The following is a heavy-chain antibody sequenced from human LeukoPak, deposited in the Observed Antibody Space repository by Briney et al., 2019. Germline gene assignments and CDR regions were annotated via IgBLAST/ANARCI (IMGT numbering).Heavy chain of an antibody. CDR1: GGTFNSYA. J-gene: IGHJ4*02. V-gene: IGHV1-69*05. Sequence: SVKVSCKASGGTFNSYAISWVRQAPGQGLEWMGGIIPIFGTANYAQKFQGRVTITTDESTSTAYMELSSLRSEDTAVYYCARTTEYYYDSSGYRILDYWGQGTLVTVSS. CDR3: ARTTEYYYDSSGYRILDY. D-gene: IGHD3-22*01. CDR2: IIPIFGTA.